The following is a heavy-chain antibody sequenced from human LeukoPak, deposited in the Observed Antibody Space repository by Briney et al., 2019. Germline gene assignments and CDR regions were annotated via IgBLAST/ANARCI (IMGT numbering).Heavy chain of an antibody. CDR3: ARRIAVSGGWFDP. Sequence: SETLSLTCTVSGGSISSSSAYWGWIRQPPGKGLEWIGTIDYSGSTYYNPSLKSRVTISVDTSKNQFSLELYSVTAADTAVYFCARRIAVSGGWFDPWGQGTLVTVSS. D-gene: IGHD6-19*01. V-gene: IGHV4-39*01. J-gene: IGHJ5*02. CDR2: IDYSGST. CDR1: GGSISSSSAY.